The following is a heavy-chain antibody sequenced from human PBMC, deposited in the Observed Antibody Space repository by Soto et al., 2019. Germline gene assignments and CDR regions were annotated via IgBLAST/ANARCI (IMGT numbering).Heavy chain of an antibody. CDR1: GYIFTTYG. J-gene: IGHJ6*02. V-gene: IGHV1-18*01. Sequence: QIQLVQSGGEVERPGASVTVSCEASGYIFTTYGLSWVRQTPAHGLEWMGWISTDSGYTQYSQLLQGRVTMTRDTSTNTAYMEWRDLTFDDTGIYYCARDRPPGSLYGMDAWGQGTAVTVSS. CDR3: ARDRPPGSLYGMDA. CDR2: ISTDSGYT.